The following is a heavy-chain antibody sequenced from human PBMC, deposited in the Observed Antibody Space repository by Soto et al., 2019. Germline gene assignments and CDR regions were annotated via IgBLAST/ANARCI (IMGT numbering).Heavy chain of an antibody. CDR2: IYYSGST. CDR1: GGSISTYY. Sequence: SLTCTVSGGSISTYYWSWIRQPPGKGLEWIGYIYYSGSTNYNPSLKSRVTISEDASKNQFSLKLSSVTAADTAVYYCARGKFPFTFDYWGQGTLVTVSS. V-gene: IGHV4-59*01. CDR3: ARGKFPFTFDY. J-gene: IGHJ4*02. D-gene: IGHD3-10*01.